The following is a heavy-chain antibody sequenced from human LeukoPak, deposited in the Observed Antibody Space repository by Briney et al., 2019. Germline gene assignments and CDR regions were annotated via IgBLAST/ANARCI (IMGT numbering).Heavy chain of an antibody. CDR2: LTGGGGGT. CDR1: EFTFSTYA. J-gene: IGHJ4*02. Sequence: PGGSLRLSCAASEFTFSTYAMSWVRQAPGKGLEWVSGLTGGGGGTSYADSVKGRFTISRDNSKNTLYLQMNSLRAEDTAVYYCAKDKGAVTGTFDYWGQGTLVTVSS. D-gene: IGHD1-14*01. V-gene: IGHV3-23*01. CDR3: AKDKGAVTGTFDY.